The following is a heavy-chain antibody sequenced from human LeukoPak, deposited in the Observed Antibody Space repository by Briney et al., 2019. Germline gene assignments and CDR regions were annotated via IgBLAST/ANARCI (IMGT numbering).Heavy chain of an antibody. CDR3: ARDGRYGVPAATNWFDP. CDR1: GYTFTGYY. V-gene: IGHV1-2*02. J-gene: IGHJ5*02. Sequence: ASVKVSCKASGYTFTGYYMHWVRQAPGQGLEWMGWINPNSGGTNYAQKFQGRVTMTRDTSISTAYMELSRLRSDDTAVYYCARDGRYGVPAATNWFDPWGQGTLVTVSS. CDR2: INPNSGGT. D-gene: IGHD2-2*01.